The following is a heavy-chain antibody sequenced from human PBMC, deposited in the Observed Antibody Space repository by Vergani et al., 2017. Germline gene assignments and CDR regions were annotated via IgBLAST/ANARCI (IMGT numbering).Heavy chain of an antibody. Sequence: QVQLQESGPGLVKPSETLSLTCTVSGGSISSYYWSWIRQPPGKGLEWIGYIYYSWSTNSHPSLKSRVTISVDTSKNQFSLKLSSVRAADTAVYYCARGTVSLTPLWTENAFEIGGQGTMGTVSA. J-gene: IGHJ3*02. V-gene: IGHV4-59*01. CDR2: IYYSWST. CDR1: GGSISSYY. CDR3: ARGTVSLTPLWTENAFEI. D-gene: IGHD3-9*01.